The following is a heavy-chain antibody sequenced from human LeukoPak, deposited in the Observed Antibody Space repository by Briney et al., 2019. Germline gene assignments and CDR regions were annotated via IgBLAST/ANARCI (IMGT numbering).Heavy chain of an antibody. Sequence: SGGSLRLSCSASGFMFSQFSMAWVRQAPGKGLDWVSGISWNSGSIVYADSVKGRFTISRDNAKNSLYLQMNSLRPEDTALYYCAKERGSHPGDSALDIWGQGTVVTVSS. CDR3: AKERGSHPGDSALDI. D-gene: IGHD3-16*01. J-gene: IGHJ3*02. CDR1: GFMFSQFS. CDR2: ISWNSGSI. V-gene: IGHV3-9*01.